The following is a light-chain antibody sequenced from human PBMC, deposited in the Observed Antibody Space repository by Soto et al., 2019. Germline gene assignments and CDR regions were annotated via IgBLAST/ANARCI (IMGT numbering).Light chain of an antibody. Sequence: EIVLAQSPGTLSLSPGERATLSCRASQSVSSSYLAFYQQKPGQAPRLLIYGASSRATGIPDRFSGSGSGTDFTLTISRLEPEDFAVYYCQQYGSSPLTFGGGTKVDIK. V-gene: IGKV3-20*01. CDR1: QSVSSSY. CDR2: GAS. J-gene: IGKJ4*01. CDR3: QQYGSSPLT.